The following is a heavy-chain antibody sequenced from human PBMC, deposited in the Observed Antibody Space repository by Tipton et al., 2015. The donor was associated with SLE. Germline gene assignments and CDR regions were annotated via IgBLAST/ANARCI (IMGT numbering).Heavy chain of an antibody. CDR1: GVSISSGPFY. D-gene: IGHD1-26*01. CDR3: ARGGMAAVSPSGRAVDS. J-gene: IGHJ4*02. V-gene: IGHV4-61*09. Sequence: TLSLTCTVSGVSISSGPFYWSWIRQPAGKGLEWLGYIYSSGTTNYNPSLKSRVAISIDTSKSIFSLNVTSVTASDTAIYFCARGGMAAVSPSGRAVDSWGQGTLVTVSS. CDR2: IYSSGTT.